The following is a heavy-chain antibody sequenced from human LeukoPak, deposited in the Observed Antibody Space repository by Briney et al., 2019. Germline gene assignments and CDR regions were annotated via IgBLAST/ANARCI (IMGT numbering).Heavy chain of an antibody. CDR1: GDSISPYY. CDR3: ARHRGLPFLEWELRRKFYYMDA. Sequence: PWETLSLTCTVSGDSISPYYRSWIRQPPGKGLEWSGYIYTSGSTNYNPSLKSRVTMSVDTSKNQFSLKLSSVTAADTPVYYCARHRGLPFLEWELRRKFYYMDAWSKGTTVTVSS. J-gene: IGHJ6*03. D-gene: IGHD3-3*01. V-gene: IGHV4-4*09. CDR2: IYTSGST.